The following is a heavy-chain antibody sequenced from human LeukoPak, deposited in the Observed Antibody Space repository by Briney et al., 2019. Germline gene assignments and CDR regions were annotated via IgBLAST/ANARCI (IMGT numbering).Heavy chain of an antibody. CDR1: GFTFSSYA. J-gene: IGHJ5*02. Sequence: GGSLRLSCAASGFTFSSYAMHWVRQAPGKGLEWVAVISYDGSNKYYADSVKDRFTISRDNSKNTLYLQMNSLRAEDTAVYYCARDRDPGFDPWGQGTLATVSS. V-gene: IGHV3-30-3*01. CDR2: ISYDGSNK. CDR3: ARDRDPGFDP.